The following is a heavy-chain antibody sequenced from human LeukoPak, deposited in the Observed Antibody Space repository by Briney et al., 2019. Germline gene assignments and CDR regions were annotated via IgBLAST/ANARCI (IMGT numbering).Heavy chain of an antibody. CDR1: GDTFSSYW. D-gene: IGHD1-26*01. J-gene: IGHJ4*02. CDR2: MNQDGSER. V-gene: IGHV3-7*01. Sequence: GGSLRLSCAASGDTFSSYWMTWVRQAPGKGLEWVASMNQDGSERYYVDSSRGRFTISRDNAKNSLSLQMNSLRDEDTAVYYCARDPERGSYFDYWGQGTPVTVSS. CDR3: ARDPERGSYFDY.